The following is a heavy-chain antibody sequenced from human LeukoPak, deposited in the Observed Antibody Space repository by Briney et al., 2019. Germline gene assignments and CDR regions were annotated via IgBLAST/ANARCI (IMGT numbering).Heavy chain of an antibody. CDR3: AREVEDTSGWYSHFDY. V-gene: IGHV3-21*01. Sequence: GGSLRLSCAASGFSFSSYSMNWVRQAPGKGLEWVSSISTSSSYIYYADSVKGRFTISRDNAKNSLYLQMNSLRAEDTAVYYCAREVEDTSGWYSHFDYWGQGTLVTVSS. CDR1: GFSFSSYS. CDR2: ISTSSSYI. J-gene: IGHJ4*02. D-gene: IGHD6-19*01.